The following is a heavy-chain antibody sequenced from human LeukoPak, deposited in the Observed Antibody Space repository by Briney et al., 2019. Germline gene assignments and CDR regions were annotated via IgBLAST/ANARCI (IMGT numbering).Heavy chain of an antibody. CDR2: INHSGST. J-gene: IGHJ4*02. Sequence: GSLTLSCAASGFTFSSYWMSWIRQPPGKGLEWIGEINHSGSTKYNPSLKSRVTISVDTSKNQFSLKLSSLTAADAAVYYCARRGRHYDSSGYYRIGFDYWGQGTLVTVSS. CDR3: ARRGRHYDSSGYYRIGFDY. D-gene: IGHD3-22*01. CDR1: GFTFSSYW. V-gene: IGHV4-34*01.